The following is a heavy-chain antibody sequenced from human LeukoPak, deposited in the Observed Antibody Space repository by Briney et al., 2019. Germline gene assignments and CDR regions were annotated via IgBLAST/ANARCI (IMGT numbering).Heavy chain of an antibody. CDR1: GGPFGVYY. J-gene: IGHJ4*02. D-gene: IGHD3-10*01. V-gene: IGHV4-34*01. CDR2: INHSGST. CDR3: AGPGAGDLDY. Sequence: SETLSLTCVVYGGPFGVYYWSWVRQPPGKGLEWIGEINHSGSTNYNPSLKSRVTISVDTSKNYFSLKLSSVTAADTAVYYCAGPGAGDLDYWGQGTLVTVSS.